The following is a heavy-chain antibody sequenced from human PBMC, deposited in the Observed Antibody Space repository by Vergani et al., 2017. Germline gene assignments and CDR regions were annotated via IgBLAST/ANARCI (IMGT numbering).Heavy chain of an antibody. CDR1: HYYITTGFY. J-gene: IGHJ4*02. CDR2: VSHSGNT. D-gene: IGHD3-22*01. Sequence: QVQLQESGPGLLKTSETLCLTCDVSHYYITTGFYWAWIRQLPEKGLEWIESVSHSGNTYYKPSLERRVTISADPSKNPFSLQRTSVTAADTALYYCARQHRGYYDSSGYVDYWGQGTLITVSS. V-gene: IGHV4-38-2*01. CDR3: ARQHRGYYDSSGYVDY.